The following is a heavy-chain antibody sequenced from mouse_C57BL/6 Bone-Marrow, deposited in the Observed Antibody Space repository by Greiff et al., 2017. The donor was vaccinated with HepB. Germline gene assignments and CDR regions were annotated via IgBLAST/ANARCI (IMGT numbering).Heavy chain of an antibody. CDR3: ARSRAYDYDAWFAY. CDR1: GYTFTSYW. CDR2: IYPGSGST. V-gene: IGHV1-55*01. J-gene: IGHJ3*01. Sequence: QVQLQQSGAELVKPGASVKMSCKASGYTFTSYWITWVKQRPGQGLEWIGDIYPGSGSTNYNEKFKSKATLTVDTSSSTAYMQLSSLTSEDSAVYYCARSRAYDYDAWFAYWGQGTLVTVSA. D-gene: IGHD2-4*01.